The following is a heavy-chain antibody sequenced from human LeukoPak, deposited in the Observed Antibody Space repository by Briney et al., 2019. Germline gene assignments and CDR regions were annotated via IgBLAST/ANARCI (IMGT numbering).Heavy chain of an antibody. Sequence: GGSLRLSCAASGFTFSNYWMHWVRRGPGKGLVWVSRINSDGSTTDYADSVKGRFTISRDNAKNTLYLQMNSLRAEDTAVYYCATPRGSGSYLAFDYWGQGTLVTVSS. J-gene: IGHJ4*02. V-gene: IGHV3-74*01. CDR1: GFTFSNYW. D-gene: IGHD1-26*01. CDR3: ATPRGSGSYLAFDY. CDR2: INSDGSTT.